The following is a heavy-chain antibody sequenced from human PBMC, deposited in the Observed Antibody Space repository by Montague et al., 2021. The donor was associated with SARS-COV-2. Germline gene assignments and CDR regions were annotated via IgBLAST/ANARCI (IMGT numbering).Heavy chain of an antibody. V-gene: IGHV4-59*04. D-gene: IGHD3-3*01. J-gene: IGHJ4*02. CDR1: GGSISSYY. CDR3: ATLPSSITIFGVVQGYYFDD. Sequence: SETLSLTCTVSGGSISSYYWSWIRQPPGRGLQWIGYISYSGSTYYNPTLKSRVTISVDTSKNQFSLKLSSVTAAGTAVYYCATLPSSITIFGVVQGYYFDDWGQGTLVTVSS. CDR2: ISYSGST.